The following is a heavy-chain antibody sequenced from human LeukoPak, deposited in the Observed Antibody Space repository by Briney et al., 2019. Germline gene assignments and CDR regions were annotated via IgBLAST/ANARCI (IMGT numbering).Heavy chain of an antibody. V-gene: IGHV3-15*01. CDR3: TTDDSHQLDAFDI. CDR1: GFTFSNAW. D-gene: IGHD1-1*01. Sequence: GGSLRLSCAASGFTFSNAWMSWVRQAPGKGLEWVGRIKSKTDGGTTDYAAPVKGRFTISRDDSYNTLFLQMNSLKTEDTAVYYCTTDDSHQLDAFDIWGQGTMVTGS. CDR2: IKSKTDGGTT. J-gene: IGHJ3*02.